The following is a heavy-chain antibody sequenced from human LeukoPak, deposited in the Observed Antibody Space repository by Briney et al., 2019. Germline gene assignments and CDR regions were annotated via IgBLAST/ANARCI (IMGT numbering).Heavy chain of an antibody. CDR3: ARDRIVLMVYAIQDYYYYGMHV. D-gene: IGHD2-8*01. J-gene: IGHJ6*02. CDR1: GYTFTGYY. V-gene: IGHV1-2*02. CDR2: INPNSGGT. Sequence: ASVKVSCKASGYTFTGYYMHRVRQALGQGLEWMGWINPNSGGTNYAQKFQGRATMTRDTSISTAYMELSRLRSNDTAVYYCARDRIVLMVYAIQDYYYYGMHVWGQGTTVTVSS.